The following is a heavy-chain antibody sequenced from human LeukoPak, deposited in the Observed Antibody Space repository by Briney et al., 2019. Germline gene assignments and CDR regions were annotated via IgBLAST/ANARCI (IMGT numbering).Heavy chain of an antibody. CDR1: GFTFSSHT. CDR2: ISSTSTSI. Sequence: TGGSLRLSCAASGFTFSSHTMNWVRQAPWKGLEWVSSISSTSTSIYHADSVKGRFTISRDNTKNSLYLQMNSLRAEDTAVYYCARGFRAFDFWAQGTVVTVSS. J-gene: IGHJ3*01. CDR3: ARGFRAFDF. V-gene: IGHV3-21*01.